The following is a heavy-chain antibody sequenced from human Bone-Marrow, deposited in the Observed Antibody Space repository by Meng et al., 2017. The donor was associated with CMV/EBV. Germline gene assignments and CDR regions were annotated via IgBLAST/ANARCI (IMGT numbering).Heavy chain of an antibody. V-gene: IGHV3-74*03. CDR3: GRDIVGHTVDY. J-gene: IGHJ4*02. D-gene: IGHD1-26*01. Sequence: GGSLRLSCAASGFAFSTYWMHWVRQAPGKGLVWVSRIDSDGTVTTYGDSVKGRFTVSRDNAQNTMYLQMSSLRAEDTAVYFCGRDIVGHTVDYWGQGTLDTVSS. CDR1: GFAFSTYW. CDR2: IDSDGTVT.